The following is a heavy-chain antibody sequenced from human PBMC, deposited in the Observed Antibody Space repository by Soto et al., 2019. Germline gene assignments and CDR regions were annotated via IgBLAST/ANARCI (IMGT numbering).Heavy chain of an antibody. V-gene: IGHV1-8*01. J-gene: IGHJ6*02. CDR1: GYTFTSYD. Sequence: GASVKVSCKASGYTFTSYDINWVRQATGQGLEWMGWMNPNSGNTGYAQKFQGRVTMTRNTSISTAYMELSSLRSEDTAVYYCARESSITIFGVADYYYYYGMDPWGPGTLVTVSS. D-gene: IGHD3-3*01. CDR3: ARESSITIFGVADYYYYYGMDP. CDR2: MNPNSGNT.